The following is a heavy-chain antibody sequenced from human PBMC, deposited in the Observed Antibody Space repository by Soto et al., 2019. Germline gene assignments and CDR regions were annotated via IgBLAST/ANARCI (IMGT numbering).Heavy chain of an antibody. Sequence: QVQLQESGRGLVKPSETLSLTCTVSGGSISRYYWSWIRQPAGKGLEEIGRIHTSGRTNYNPALNSRVHMSVDTSKSRFCLKLSSVTAAVTAVYYWSRERVRAIRFDYWGQRTPDDVS. CDR1: GGSISRYY. D-gene: IGHD1-26*01. CDR3: SRERVRAIRFDY. CDR2: IHTSGRT. J-gene: IGHJ4*02. V-gene: IGHV4-4*07.